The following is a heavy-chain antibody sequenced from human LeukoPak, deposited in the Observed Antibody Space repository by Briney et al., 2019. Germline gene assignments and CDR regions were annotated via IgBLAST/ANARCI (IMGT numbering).Heavy chain of an antibody. D-gene: IGHD3-22*01. CDR2: IYYSGST. CDR1: GGSISSYY. J-gene: IGHJ5*02. Sequence: KPSETLSLTCTVSGGSISSYYWSWIRQPPGKGLEWIGYIYYSGSTNYNPSLKSRVTISVDTSKNQFSLKLSSVTAADTAVYYYARAPYDAEFDPWGQGTLVTVSS. CDR3: ARAPYDAEFDP. V-gene: IGHV4-59*01.